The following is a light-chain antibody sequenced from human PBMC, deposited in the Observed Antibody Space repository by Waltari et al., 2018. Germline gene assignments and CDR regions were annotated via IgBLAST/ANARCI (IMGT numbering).Light chain of an antibody. Sequence: EIVLTQSPASLSLSPGERATLSCRASQTVQNYLAWYQQKPSQAPRLLIYDTFAMASGIPDRFSGSGSGTDFTLTISSLDPEDFAVYYCQQRKNWPVTFGGGTKVDLK. CDR3: QQRKNWPVT. J-gene: IGKJ4*01. V-gene: IGKV3-11*01. CDR1: QTVQNY. CDR2: DTF.